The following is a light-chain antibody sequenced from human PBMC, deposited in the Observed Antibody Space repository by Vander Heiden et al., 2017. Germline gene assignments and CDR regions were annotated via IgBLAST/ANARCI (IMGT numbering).Light chain of an antibody. J-gene: IGKJ1*01. CDR3: QQYNNSPPWT. CDR1: QSVSSN. CDR2: GAS. Sequence: ELVMTQSPATLSVSPGERATLSCRASQSVSSNLAWYQQKPGQAPRLLIYGASTRATGIPARFSGSGSGTEFTLTISSLQSEDFAIYYCQQYNNSPPWTFGQGTKVEIK. V-gene: IGKV3-15*01.